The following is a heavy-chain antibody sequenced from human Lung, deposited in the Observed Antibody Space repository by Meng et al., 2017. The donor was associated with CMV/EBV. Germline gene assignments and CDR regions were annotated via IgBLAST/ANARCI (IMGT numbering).Heavy chain of an antibody. CDR2: VNSNNDAT. Sequence: QVQLVQSGAEMKKPGASVKVSCTTSGFTFRDYYSHWVRQAPGQGLEWMGWVNSNNDATNYARKFQGRVSMTRDTSISTAHMELSRLMSDDTAVYYCVRSSGWSLFDYWGQGTLVTVSS. CDR3: VRSSGWSLFDY. V-gene: IGHV1-2*02. CDR1: GFTFRDYY. J-gene: IGHJ4*02. D-gene: IGHD6-19*01.